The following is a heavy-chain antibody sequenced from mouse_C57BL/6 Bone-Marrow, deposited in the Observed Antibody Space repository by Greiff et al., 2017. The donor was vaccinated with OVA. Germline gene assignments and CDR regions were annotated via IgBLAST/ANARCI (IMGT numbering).Heavy chain of an antibody. CDR1: GFTFSDYY. CDR2: INYDGSST. Sequence: EVKLVESEGGLVQPGSSMKLSCTASGFTFSDYYMAWVRQVPEKGLEWVANINYDGSSTYYLDSLKSRFIISRDNAKNILYLQMSSLKSEDTAAYYCARDLDGYYYFDYWGQGTTLTVSS. CDR3: ARDLDGYYYFDY. J-gene: IGHJ2*01. D-gene: IGHD2-3*01. V-gene: IGHV5-16*01.